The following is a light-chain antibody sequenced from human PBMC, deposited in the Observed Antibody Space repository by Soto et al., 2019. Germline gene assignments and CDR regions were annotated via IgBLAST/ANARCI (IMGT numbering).Light chain of an antibody. J-gene: IGKJ5*01. CDR3: QQRSNLIT. Sequence: EIVLTQSPATLSLSPGERATLSCRASQSVSSSLAWFQQNPGQAPRLLIYDASNRATGIPARFSGSGSGTDFTLTISSLEPEDFAVYYCQQRSNLITFGQGTRLEIK. CDR1: QSVSSS. V-gene: IGKV3-11*01. CDR2: DAS.